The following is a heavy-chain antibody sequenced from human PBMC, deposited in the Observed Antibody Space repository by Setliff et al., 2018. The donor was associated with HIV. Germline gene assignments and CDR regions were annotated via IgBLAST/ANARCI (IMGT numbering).Heavy chain of an antibody. V-gene: IGHV3-53*01. CDR2: IYSGGST. D-gene: IGHD2-2*03. Sequence: GGSLRLSCAASGFTVSNNYMNWVRQAPGKGLEWVSVIYSGGSTYYADSVKGRFTISRDNSKNTLYLQMNSLRAEDTAVYYCAKDLDIVVDDAFDIWGQGTMVTVSS. J-gene: IGHJ3*02. CDR1: GFTVSNNY. CDR3: AKDLDIVVDDAFDI.